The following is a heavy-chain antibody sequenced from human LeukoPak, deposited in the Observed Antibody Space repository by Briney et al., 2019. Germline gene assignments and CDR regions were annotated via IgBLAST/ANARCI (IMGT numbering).Heavy chain of an antibody. J-gene: IGHJ4*02. V-gene: IGHV4-34*01. CDR3: ARSTDSSSSVDY. CDR1: GGSISRNY. D-gene: IGHD6-6*01. CDR2: INHSGST. Sequence: SETLSLTCNVSGGSISRNYWSWIRQPPGKGLEWIGEINHSGSTNYNPSLKSRVTISVDTSKNQFSLKLSSVTAADTAVYYCARSTDSSSSVDYWGQGTLVTVSS.